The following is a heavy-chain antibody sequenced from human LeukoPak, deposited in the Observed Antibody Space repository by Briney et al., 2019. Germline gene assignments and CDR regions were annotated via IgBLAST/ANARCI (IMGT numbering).Heavy chain of an antibody. CDR2: IKSKIDGGTA. CDR3: ATGHWSTSSLYSYGLNV. CDR1: GFTFNNAW. Sequence: GGSLRFSCAASGFTFNNAWMTWVRQAPGKRLEWVGRIKSKIDGGTADYTAPVKGRFTISRDDSKNMVYLQMNSLKTEDTAVYYCATGHWSTSSLYSYGLNVWGQGTPVTVSS. D-gene: IGHD2/OR15-2a*01. J-gene: IGHJ6*02. V-gene: IGHV3-15*01.